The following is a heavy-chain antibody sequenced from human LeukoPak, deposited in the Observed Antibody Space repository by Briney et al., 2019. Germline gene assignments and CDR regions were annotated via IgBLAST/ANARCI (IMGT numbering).Heavy chain of an antibody. D-gene: IGHD3-16*01. CDR3: ARGGKLHPQSPY. CDR1: GFTVSSNY. CDR2: IYRDGTT. Sequence: PGGSLRLSCAASGFTVSSNYMSWVRQAPGKGLEWVSVIYRDGTTYYADSVKGRFTISRDNGKNSLYLQMNSLGAEDTAVYYCARGGKLHPQSPYWGQGTLVTVSS. V-gene: IGHV3-66*01. J-gene: IGHJ4*02.